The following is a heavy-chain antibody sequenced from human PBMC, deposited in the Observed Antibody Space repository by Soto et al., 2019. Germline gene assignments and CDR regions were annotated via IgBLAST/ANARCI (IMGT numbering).Heavy chain of an antibody. J-gene: IGHJ4*02. V-gene: IGHV1-69*01. D-gene: IGHD2-2*01. CDR2: IIPICGTA. Sequence: QVQLVQSGAEVKKPGSSVKVSCKASGGTFSSYAISWVRQAPGQGLEWMGGIIPICGTANYAQKFQGRVTIPADESTSTAYMELSSLRSEDTAVYYWARAGGRCSTSCYGGDFDYWGQGTLVTVSS. CDR1: GGTFSSYA. CDR3: ARAGGRCSTSCYGGDFDY.